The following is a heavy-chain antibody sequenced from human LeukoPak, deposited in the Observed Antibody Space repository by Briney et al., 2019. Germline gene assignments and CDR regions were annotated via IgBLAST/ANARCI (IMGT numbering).Heavy chain of an antibody. CDR1: GGSISSFH. CDR3: ARVSLGRWYFDP. Sequence: SETLSLTGAVSGGSISSFHWSWIRQPAGKGLEWIGHIFTGGTTNYNPSLKSRLTMSLDTSKNQFSLNLRSVTAADTAVYYCARVSLGRWYFDPWGQGTPVTVSS. J-gene: IGHJ5*02. V-gene: IGHV4-59*10. CDR2: IFTGGTT. D-gene: IGHD4-23*01.